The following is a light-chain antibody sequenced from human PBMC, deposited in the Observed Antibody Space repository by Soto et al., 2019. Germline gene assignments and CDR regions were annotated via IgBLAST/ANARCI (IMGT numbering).Light chain of an antibody. CDR1: TSNIGSNF. Sequence: QSVLTQPPSASGAPGQRVTISCSGRTSNIGSNFVYWYQQFPGTAPKLIIYSNDQRPSGVPDRFSGSKSGTSASLAISGLQSEDEADYYCLAWDDSLNGNLFGTGTKVTVL. CDR3: LAWDDSLNGNL. J-gene: IGLJ1*01. CDR2: SND. V-gene: IGLV1-44*01.